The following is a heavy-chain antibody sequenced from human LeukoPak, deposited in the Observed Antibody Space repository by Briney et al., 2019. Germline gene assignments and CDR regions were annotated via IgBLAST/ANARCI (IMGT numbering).Heavy chain of an antibody. Sequence: SETLSLTCTVSGGSISSYYWSWIRQPPGKGLEWIGYIYYSGSTNYNPSLKSRVTISVDTSKNQFSLKLSSVTAADTAVYYCARDXYYYDSSXYLPRXNXXDPWGQXXXXXVSS. J-gene: IGHJ5*02. CDR2: IYYSGST. CDR3: ARDXYYYDSSXYLPRXNXXDP. D-gene: IGHD3-22*01. V-gene: IGHV4-59*01. CDR1: GGSISSYY.